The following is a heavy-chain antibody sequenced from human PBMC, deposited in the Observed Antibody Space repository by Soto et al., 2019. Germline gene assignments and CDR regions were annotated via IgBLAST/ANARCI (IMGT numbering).Heavy chain of an antibody. J-gene: IGHJ6*02. CDR3: AREAV. V-gene: IGHV3-7*05. Sequence: EVQLVESGGGLVQPGGSLRLSCAASGFTFSGDWMSWVRQAPGKGLEWVANIKQDGSEQFYVDSVKGRFTISRDNAKNSLYLQVNILRAEDTAVYYCAREAVWGQGTTVTVSS. CDR2: IKQDGSEQ. CDR1: GFTFSGDW.